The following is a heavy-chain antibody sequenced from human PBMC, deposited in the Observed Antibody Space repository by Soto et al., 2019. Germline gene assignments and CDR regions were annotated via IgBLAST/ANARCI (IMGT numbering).Heavy chain of an antibody. J-gene: IGHJ6*03. CDR2: IRYDGSST. V-gene: IGHV3-33*06. D-gene: IGHD3-3*01. CDR3: AKDGRRWVGVFGVVIIENYYYYMDV. Sequence: PGGSLRLSCRPSGFIFSSFGMHWVRQAPGKGLEWLAVIRYDGSSTYYADSVKGRFTISRDNSKNTLYLQMNSLRAEDTAVYYCAKDGRRWVGVFGVVIIENYYYYMDVWGKGTTVTVSS. CDR1: GFIFSSFG.